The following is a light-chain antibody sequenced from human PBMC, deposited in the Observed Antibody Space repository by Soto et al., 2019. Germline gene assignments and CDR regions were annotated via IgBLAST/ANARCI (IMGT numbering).Light chain of an antibody. CDR2: ENN. CDR1: SSNIGNNY. CDR3: GTWDSSLSVVV. Sequence: QXVLTQPPXVSAAPGQKVTISCSGSSSNIGNNYVSWYQQLPGTAPRLLIYENNKRPSGIPDRFSGSKSGTSATLGITGLQTGDEADYYCGTWDSSLSVVVFGGGTKVTVL. J-gene: IGLJ2*01. V-gene: IGLV1-51*02.